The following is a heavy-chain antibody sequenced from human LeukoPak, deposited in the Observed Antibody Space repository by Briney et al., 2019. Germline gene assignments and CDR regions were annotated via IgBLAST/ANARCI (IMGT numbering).Heavy chain of an antibody. V-gene: IGHV4-34*01. J-gene: IGHJ4*02. CDR1: GGSFSGYY. D-gene: IGHD3-22*01. CDR3: ARGGLIYDSGGYYFVVFDY. CDR2: INHSGST. Sequence: SETLSLTCAVYGGSFSGYYWSWIRQPPGKGLEWIGEINHSGSTNYNPSLKSRVTISVDTSKNQFSLKLSSVTAADTAVYYCARGGLIYDSGGYYFVVFDYWGQGTLVTVSS.